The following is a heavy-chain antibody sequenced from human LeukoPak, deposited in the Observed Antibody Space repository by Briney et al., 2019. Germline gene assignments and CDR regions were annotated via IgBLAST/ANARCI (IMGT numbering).Heavy chain of an antibody. CDR1: EFTFSSYA. D-gene: IGHD3-10*01. J-gene: IGHJ5*02. CDR2: IWYDGSNK. Sequence: GGSLRLSCAASEFTFSSYAMHWVRQAPGKGLEWVAVIWYDGSNKYYADSVKGRFTISRDNSRNTLYLQMNSLRAEDTAVYYCAREGSYNWFDPWGQGTLVTVSS. V-gene: IGHV3-33*01. CDR3: AREGSYNWFDP.